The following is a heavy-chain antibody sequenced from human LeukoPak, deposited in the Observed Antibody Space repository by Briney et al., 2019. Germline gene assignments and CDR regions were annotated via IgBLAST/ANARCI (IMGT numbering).Heavy chain of an antibody. Sequence: GGSLRLSCVASGFTFSNYWMTWVRQAPGKGLEWVANIRADGSRTYYVDSAKGRFTISRDNAKNSLYLQLTSLRAEDTAVYYCARVLLEHEYFDYWGQGTLVTVSS. CDR1: GFTFSNYW. J-gene: IGHJ4*02. D-gene: IGHD1/OR15-1a*01. CDR2: IRADGSRT. V-gene: IGHV3-7*01. CDR3: ARVLLEHEYFDY.